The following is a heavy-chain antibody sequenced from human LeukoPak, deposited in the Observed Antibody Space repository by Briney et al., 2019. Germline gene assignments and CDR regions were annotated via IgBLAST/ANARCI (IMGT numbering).Heavy chain of an antibody. J-gene: IGHJ4*02. D-gene: IGHD2-15*01. CDR3: ATDCSGSSCYPAGFDY. Sequence: SETLSLTCTVSGGSISSSSYYWAWIRQPPGKGLEWIGRIYTGGYTNYNPSVKSRVTMSVDTSKNQFSLKLSSVTAADTAVYYCATDCSGSSCYPAGFDYWGQGTLVTVSS. CDR2: IYTGGYT. V-gene: IGHV4-39*07. CDR1: GGSISSSSYY.